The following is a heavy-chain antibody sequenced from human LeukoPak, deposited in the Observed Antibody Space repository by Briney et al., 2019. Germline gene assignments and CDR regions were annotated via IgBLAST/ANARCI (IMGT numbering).Heavy chain of an antibody. CDR1: GFSFSSYW. J-gene: IGHJ3*02. CDR2: ISSDGRSK. CDR3: ARDTGEYGDVFDI. D-gene: IGHD3-16*01. Sequence: PGGSLRLSCAASGFSFSSYWMHWVRQAPGKGLVSISPISSDGRSKNYADSVKGRLTISRDNAKNTLYLQMNSLRAEDTAVYFCARDTGEYGDVFDIWGQGTMVTVSS. V-gene: IGHV3-74*01.